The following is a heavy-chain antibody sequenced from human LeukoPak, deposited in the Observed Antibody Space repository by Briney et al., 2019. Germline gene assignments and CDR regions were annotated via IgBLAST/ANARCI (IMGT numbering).Heavy chain of an antibody. D-gene: IGHD3-22*01. J-gene: IGHJ4*02. CDR1: GYTFTGYY. CDR2: INPNSGGT. CDR3: AREYYYDSSGYPTPLFDY. V-gene: IGHV1-2*02. Sequence: ASVKVSCKASGYTFTGYYMHWVRQAPGQGLEWMGWINPNSGGTNYAQKFQGRVTMTRDTSISTAYTELSRLRSDDTAVYYCAREYYYDSSGYPTPLFDYWGQGTLVTVSS.